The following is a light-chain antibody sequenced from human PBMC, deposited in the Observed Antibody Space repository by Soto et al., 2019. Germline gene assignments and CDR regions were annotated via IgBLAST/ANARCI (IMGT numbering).Light chain of an antibody. V-gene: IGLV2-23*02. CDR3: CSYAGSSIFV. CDR1: SSDVGPYNL. CDR2: EVV. J-gene: IGLJ3*02. Sequence: QSVLTQPASVSGSPGQSITISCTGSSSDVGPYNLVSWYQHHPGKAPLLMISEVVKRPAGVSNRFSGSKSGNTASLTISGLQAEAEDYYYCCSYAGSSIFVFGGGTKVTVL.